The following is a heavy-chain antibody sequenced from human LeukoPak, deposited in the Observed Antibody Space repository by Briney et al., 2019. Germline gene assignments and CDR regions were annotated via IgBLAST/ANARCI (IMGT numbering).Heavy chain of an antibody. CDR2: IWYDGSNK. Sequence: PGGSLRLSCAASGFTFSSYGMHWVRQAPGKGLEWVAVIWYDGSNKYYADSVKGRFTIFRDNSKNTLYLQMNSLRAEDTAVYYCARGVSYGDPSLDYWGQGTLVTVSS. CDR1: GFTFSSYG. CDR3: ARGVSYGDPSLDY. V-gene: IGHV3-33*01. J-gene: IGHJ4*02. D-gene: IGHD4-17*01.